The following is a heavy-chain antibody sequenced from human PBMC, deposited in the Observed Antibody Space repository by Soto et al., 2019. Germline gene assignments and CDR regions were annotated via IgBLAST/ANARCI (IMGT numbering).Heavy chain of an antibody. Sequence: GSLRLSCTASGFTFSGFWMHWVRQAPGKGLVWVSRINGDGSVTNYADSVKGRFTISRDNSESTLYLQMNSLRAEDTALYYCAKGRSYYYYYGVDVWGQGT. CDR3: AKGRSYYYYYGVDV. J-gene: IGHJ6*02. V-gene: IGHV3-74*01. CDR2: INGDGSVT. CDR1: GFTFSGFW.